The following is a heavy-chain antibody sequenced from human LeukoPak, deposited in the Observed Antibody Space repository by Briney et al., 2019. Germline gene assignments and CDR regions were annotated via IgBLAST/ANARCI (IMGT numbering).Heavy chain of an antibody. D-gene: IGHD3-16*02. CDR2: IYHSGST. CDR1: GYSISSGYY. V-gene: IGHV4-38-2*02. CDR3: VRTFYDYVWGSYRPSFDY. J-gene: IGHJ4*02. Sequence: PSETLSLTCTVSGYSISSGYYWGWIRQPPGKGLEWIGSIYHSGSTNYNPSLKSRVTISVDTSKNQFSLKLSSVTAADTAVYYCVRTFYDYVWGSYRPSFDYWGQGTLVTVSS.